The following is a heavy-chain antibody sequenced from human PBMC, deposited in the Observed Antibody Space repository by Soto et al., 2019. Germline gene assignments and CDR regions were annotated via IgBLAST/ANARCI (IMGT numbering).Heavy chain of an antibody. CDR3: ASLLVRVDAFDI. J-gene: IGHJ3*02. CDR2: INAGNGNT. V-gene: IGHV1-3*01. CDR1: GYTFTSYA. D-gene: IGHD6-13*01. Sequence: VQLVQSGAEVKKPGASVKVSCKASGYTFTSYAMHWVRQAPGQRLERMGWINAGNGNTKYSQKFQGRVTITRDTSASTAYMELSSLRSEDTAVYYCASLLVRVDAFDIWGQGTMVTVSS.